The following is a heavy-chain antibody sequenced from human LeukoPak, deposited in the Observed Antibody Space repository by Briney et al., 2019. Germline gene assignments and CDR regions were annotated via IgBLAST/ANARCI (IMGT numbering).Heavy chain of an antibody. V-gene: IGHV3-9*01. Sequence: GGSLRLSCAASGFTFDDYAMHWVRHAPGKGLEWVSGIGWNSDSIRYADSVKGRFSISRDNAKNTLYLQMNSLRVEDTAVYYCARGRPHGNDYWGQGTLVTVSS. CDR3: ARGRPHGNDY. CDR2: IGWNSDSI. CDR1: GFTFDDYA. D-gene: IGHD4-23*01. J-gene: IGHJ4*02.